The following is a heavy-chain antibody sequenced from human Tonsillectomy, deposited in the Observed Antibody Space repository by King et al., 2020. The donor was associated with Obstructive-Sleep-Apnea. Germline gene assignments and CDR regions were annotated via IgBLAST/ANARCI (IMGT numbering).Heavy chain of an antibody. CDR3: AKDTRYGSGSKTSDY. J-gene: IGHJ4*02. V-gene: IGHV3-30*18. CDR2: ISYDGSNK. CDR1: GFTFRSYG. D-gene: IGHD3-10*01. Sequence: VQLVESGGGVVQPGRSLSLSCAASGFTFRSYGMHWVRQAPGQGLEWVAVISYDGSNKYYADSVKGRFTISRDNSKNTLYLQMNSLRAEDTAVYYCAKDTRYGSGSKTSDYWGQGTLVTVSS.